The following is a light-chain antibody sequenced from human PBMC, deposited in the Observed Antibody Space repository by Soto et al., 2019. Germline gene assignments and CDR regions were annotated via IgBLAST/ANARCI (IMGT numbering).Light chain of an antibody. CDR2: RHN. Sequence: QSVLTQPPSASGTPGQRVTISCSGSSSNIGSNYVYWYQQLPGTAPKLLIYRHNQRPSGVPDRFSAAKSGTSASLAISGLRSEDAADYDCAAWDDSMSGPVFGGGTQLTVL. J-gene: IGLJ7*01. CDR3: AAWDDSMSGPV. V-gene: IGLV1-47*01. CDR1: SSNIGSNY.